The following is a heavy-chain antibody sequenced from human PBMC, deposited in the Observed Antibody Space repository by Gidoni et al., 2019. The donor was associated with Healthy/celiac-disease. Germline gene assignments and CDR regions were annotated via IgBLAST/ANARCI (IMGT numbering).Heavy chain of an antibody. V-gene: IGHV3-33*01. D-gene: IGHD2-2*01. CDR3: ARDLRYCSSTSCYGYGMDV. CDR1: GFTFSSYG. Sequence: QVQLVESGGGVVQPGRSLRRSCAASGFTFSSYGMNWVRQAPGKGLEGVAVIWYDGSNKYYADSVKGRFTIARDNSKNTLYLQMNSLRAEDTAVYYCARDLRYCSSTSCYGYGMDVWGQGTTVTVSS. J-gene: IGHJ6*02. CDR2: IWYDGSNK.